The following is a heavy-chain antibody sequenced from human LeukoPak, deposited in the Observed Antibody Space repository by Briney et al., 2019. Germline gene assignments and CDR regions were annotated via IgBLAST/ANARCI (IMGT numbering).Heavy chain of an antibody. CDR3: ARRRGQLYYYYYMDV. CDR2: IYTSGST. Sequence: SQTLSLTCSVSGGSISSDNDYWNWIRQPAGKGLEWIGRIGHIYTSGSTNYNPSLKSRVTISVDTSKNQFSLKLSSVTAADTAVYYCARRRGQLYYYYYMDVWGKGTTVTVSS. CDR1: GGSISSDNDY. J-gene: IGHJ6*03. V-gene: IGHV4-61*02. D-gene: IGHD5-18*01.